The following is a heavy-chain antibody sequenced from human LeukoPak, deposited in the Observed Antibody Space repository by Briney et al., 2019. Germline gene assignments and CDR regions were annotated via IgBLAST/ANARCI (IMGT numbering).Heavy chain of an antibody. CDR1: GFTFSSSV. CDR3: AKGYYGSGSYGWFDP. Sequence: GWSLTLSCAASGFTFSSSVMIWVRQAPGKGLEWVSAISGSGDRTYHADSVKGRFTISRDNSKNTLYLHMNSLRAEDTAVYYCAKGYYGSGSYGWFDPWGQGTLVTVSS. CDR2: ISGSGDRT. D-gene: IGHD3-10*01. V-gene: IGHV3-23*01. J-gene: IGHJ5*02.